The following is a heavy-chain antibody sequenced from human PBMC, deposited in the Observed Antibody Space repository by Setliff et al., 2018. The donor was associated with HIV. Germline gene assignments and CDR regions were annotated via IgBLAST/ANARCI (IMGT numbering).Heavy chain of an antibody. J-gene: IGHJ3*02. V-gene: IGHV4-39*01. CDR2: IYYTGST. CDR1: GGSISSDSYY. CDR3: ARSREASPSYSNDWYLFDAFNI. D-gene: IGHD6-13*01. Sequence: SETLSLTCNVSGGSISSDSYYWGWIRQPPGKGLEWIGHIYYTGSTYYNPSLKSRVTISVDTSKNQFSLNLTSVTAADTAVYFCARSREASPSYSNDWYLFDAFNIWGQGTMVTVSS.